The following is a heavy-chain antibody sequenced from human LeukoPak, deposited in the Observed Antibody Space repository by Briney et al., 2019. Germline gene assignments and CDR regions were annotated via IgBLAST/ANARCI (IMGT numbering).Heavy chain of an antibody. CDR2: ISAYNGNT. CDR3: ARDLRIAAAGIASLPEGY. Sequence: GASVKVSCKASGYTFTSYGISWVRQAPGQGLEWMGWISAYNGNTNYAQKLQGRVTMTTDTSTSTAYMELRSLRSDDTAVYYCARDLRIAAAGIASLPEGYWGQGTQVTVSS. V-gene: IGHV1-18*01. D-gene: IGHD6-13*01. CDR1: GYTFTSYG. J-gene: IGHJ4*02.